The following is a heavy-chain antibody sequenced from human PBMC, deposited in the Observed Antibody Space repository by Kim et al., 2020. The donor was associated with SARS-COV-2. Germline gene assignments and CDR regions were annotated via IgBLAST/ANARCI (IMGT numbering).Heavy chain of an antibody. CDR1: GFTFSSYA. D-gene: IGHD6-13*01. CDR2: ISGSGGST. J-gene: IGHJ5*02. Sequence: GGSLRLSCAASGFTFSSYAMSWVRQAPGKGLEWVSAISGSGGSTYYADSVKGRFTISRDNSKNTLYLQMNSLRAEDTAVYYCAKDFDSSSWYTGNWFDPWGQGTLVTVSS. V-gene: IGHV3-23*01. CDR3: AKDFDSSSWYTGNWFDP.